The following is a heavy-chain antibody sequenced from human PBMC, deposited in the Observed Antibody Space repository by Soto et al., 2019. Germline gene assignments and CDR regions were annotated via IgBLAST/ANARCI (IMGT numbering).Heavy chain of an antibody. CDR1: GFTFSSYA. CDR2: ISSNGGST. Sequence: GGCLRLSCSASGFTFSSYAMHWVRQAPGKGLEYVSAISSNGGSTYYADSVKGRFTISRDNSKNTLYLQMSSLRAEDTAVYYCLKLGDKGIAVAGDYYYGIDVWVQGTTVTVYS. V-gene: IGHV3-64D*06. J-gene: IGHJ6*02. CDR3: LKLGDKGIAVAGDYYYGIDV. D-gene: IGHD6-19*01.